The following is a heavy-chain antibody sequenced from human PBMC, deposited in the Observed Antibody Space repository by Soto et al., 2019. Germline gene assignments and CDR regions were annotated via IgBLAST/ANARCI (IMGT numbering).Heavy chain of an antibody. Sequence: EVQLLESGGGLVQPEGSLRLSCAASGFTFTNYAMGWVRQAPGKGLEWVSVVSSGGSTYYADSVTGRFTVSRDNSNNTLSLQMNSLRAEYTAVYYCAKRRGAGGHFDYWGQGALVTVSS. D-gene: IGHD2-15*01. CDR3: AKRRGAGGHFDY. CDR2: VSSGGST. CDR1: GFTFTNYA. V-gene: IGHV3-23*01. J-gene: IGHJ4*02.